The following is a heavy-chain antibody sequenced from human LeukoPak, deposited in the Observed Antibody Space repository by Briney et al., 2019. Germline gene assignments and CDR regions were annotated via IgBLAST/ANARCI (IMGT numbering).Heavy chain of an antibody. CDR2: ISGGAVSI. V-gene: IGHV3-23*01. J-gene: IGHJ6*03. Sequence: PGGSLRLSCAVSGFTFSTCAMSWVRQAPGKGLEWVSVISGGAVSIYYADSVKGRFTISRDNSNNTLYLQMNSLRAEDTAVYYCAESPRGYNYYMDVWGKGTTVTVSS. CDR3: AESPRGYNYYMDV. D-gene: IGHD3-10*01. CDR1: GFTFSTCA.